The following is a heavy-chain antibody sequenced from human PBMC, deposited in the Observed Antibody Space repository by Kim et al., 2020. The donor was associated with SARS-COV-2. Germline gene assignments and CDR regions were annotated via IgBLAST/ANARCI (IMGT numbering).Heavy chain of an antibody. Sequence: VKGRFTISRENAKNSLYLQMNNLKAGDTAVYYCARDRSTAAGLYYYGMDVWGQGTTVTVSS. CDR3: ARDRSTAAGLYYYGMDV. J-gene: IGHJ6*02. D-gene: IGHD6-13*01. V-gene: IGHV3-13*01.